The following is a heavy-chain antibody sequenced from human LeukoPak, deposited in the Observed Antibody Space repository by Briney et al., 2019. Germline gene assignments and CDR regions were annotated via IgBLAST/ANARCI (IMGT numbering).Heavy chain of an antibody. CDR3: ARVSCSSTSCYAFDI. J-gene: IGHJ3*02. D-gene: IGHD2-2*01. V-gene: IGHV4-39*07. CDR2: IYYSGST. CDR1: GGSISSSSYY. Sequence: SETLSLTCTVSGGSISSSSYYWGWIRQPPGKGLEWIGSIYYSGSTYYNPSHKSRVTISVDTSKNQFSLKLSSVTAADTAVYYCARVSCSSTSCYAFDIWGQETMVTVSS.